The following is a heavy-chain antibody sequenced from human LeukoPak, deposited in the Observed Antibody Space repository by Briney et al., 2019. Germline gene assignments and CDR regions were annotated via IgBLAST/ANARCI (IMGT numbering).Heavy chain of an antibody. V-gene: IGHV3-21*01. D-gene: IGHD2-2*01. Sequence: GGSLRLSCAASGFTFSSYSMNWVRQAPGKGLEWVSSISSSSSYIYYADSVKGRFTISRDNAKNSLYLQMNSLRAEDTAVYYCARGAVVVPAAIEADRNSRMVGPLDASYLSNAFDIWGQGTMVTVSS. J-gene: IGHJ3*02. CDR3: ARGAVVVPAAIEADRNSRMVGPLDASYLSNAFDI. CDR1: GFTFSSYS. CDR2: ISSSSSYI.